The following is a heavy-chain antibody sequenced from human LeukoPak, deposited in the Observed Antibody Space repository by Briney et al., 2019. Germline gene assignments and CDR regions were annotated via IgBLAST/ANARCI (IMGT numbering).Heavy chain of an antibody. CDR1: GYSISSGYY. Sequence: SETLSLTCTVSGYSISSGYYWSWIRQPPGKGLEWIGEINHSGSTNYNPSLKSRVTISVDTSKNQFSLKLSSVTAADTAVYYCARGSLSITIFGVVIASFDYWGQGTLVTVSS. CDR3: ARGSLSITIFGVVIASFDY. J-gene: IGHJ4*02. CDR2: INHSGST. D-gene: IGHD3-3*01. V-gene: IGHV4-38-2*02.